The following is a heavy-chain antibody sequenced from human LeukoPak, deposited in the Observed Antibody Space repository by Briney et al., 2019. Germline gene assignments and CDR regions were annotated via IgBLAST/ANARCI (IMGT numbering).Heavy chain of an antibody. J-gene: IGHJ4*02. V-gene: IGHV3-30*04. CDR2: ISYDGVDK. CDR1: GLTFSAFA. D-gene: IGHD1-26*01. CDR3: ATEGGTVGGTVGTTFDL. Sequence: GRSLRLSCSASGLTFSAFAMHWVRQAPGKGLEWVAFISYDGVDKHYADSVKGRFTISRDNSKSTLYLEMNSLRADDTAMFYCATEGGTVGGTVGTTFDLWGQGTLVTVSS.